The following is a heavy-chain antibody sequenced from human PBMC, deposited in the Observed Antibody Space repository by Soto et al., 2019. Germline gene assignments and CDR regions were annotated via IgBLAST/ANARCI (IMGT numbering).Heavy chain of an antibody. J-gene: IGHJ6*02. D-gene: IGHD3-3*01. Sequence: QVQLQESGPGLVKPSETLSLTCTVSGGSVSSGSYYWIWIRQPPGKGLEWVGYIYYSGSTNYNASPKRRVTISVDTSKNQFALKLSSVTAADTAVDYCVRGWKESIFGVVMDYYYGMDVWGQGTTVTVSS. CDR1: GGSVSSGSYY. CDR3: VRGWKESIFGVVMDYYYGMDV. CDR2: IYYSGST. V-gene: IGHV4-61*01.